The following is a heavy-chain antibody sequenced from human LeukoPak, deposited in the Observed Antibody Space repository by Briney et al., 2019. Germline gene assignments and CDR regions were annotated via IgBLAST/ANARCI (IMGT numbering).Heavy chain of an antibody. CDR2: MNPNSGNT. CDR3: ARVSKNSGSYYNWFDP. V-gene: IGHV1-8*01. J-gene: IGHJ5*02. Sequence: GASVKVSCKASGYTFTSYDINWVRQATGQGLEWMGWMNPNSGNTGYAQKFQGRVTMTRNTSISTAYMELSSLRSEDTAVYYCARVSKNSGSYYNWFDPWGQGTLVTVSS. D-gene: IGHD1-26*01. CDR1: GYTFTSYD.